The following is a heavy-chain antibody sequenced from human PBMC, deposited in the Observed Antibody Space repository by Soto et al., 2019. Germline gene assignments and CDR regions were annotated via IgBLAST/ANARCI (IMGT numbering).Heavy chain of an antibody. CDR1: GFTFSSYA. CDR2: ISGSGGST. D-gene: IGHD6-19*01. Sequence: GGSLRLSCAASGFTFSSYAMSWVRQAPGKGLEWVSAISGSGGSTYYADSVKGRFTISRDNSKNTLYLQMNSLRAEDTAVYYCARDSPQWLLTHDAFDIWGQGTMVTVSS. V-gene: IGHV3-23*01. CDR3: ARDSPQWLLTHDAFDI. J-gene: IGHJ3*02.